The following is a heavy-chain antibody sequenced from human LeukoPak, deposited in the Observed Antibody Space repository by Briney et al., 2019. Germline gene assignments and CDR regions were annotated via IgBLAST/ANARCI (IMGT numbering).Heavy chain of an antibody. D-gene: IGHD6-19*01. CDR2: IYYSGST. CDR1: GGSISSYY. CDR3: ARSQGQWLGDFDY. Sequence: SETLSLTCTVSGGSISSYYWSWIRQPPGKGLEWIGYIYYSGSTNYNPSLKSRVTISVDTSKNQFSLKLSSVTAADTAVYYRARSQGQWLGDFDYWGQGTLVTVSS. J-gene: IGHJ4*02. V-gene: IGHV4-59*01.